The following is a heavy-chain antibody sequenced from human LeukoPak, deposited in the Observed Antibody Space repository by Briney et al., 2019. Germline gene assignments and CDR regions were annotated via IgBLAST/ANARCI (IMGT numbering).Heavy chain of an antibody. CDR1: GGSISSYY. V-gene: IGHV4-59*01. Sequence: PSETLSLTCTVSGGSISSYYWSWIRQPPGKGLEWIGYIYYSGSTNYSPSLKSRVTISVDTSKNQFSLKLSSVTAADTAVYYCARRTDYWGQGTLVTVSS. J-gene: IGHJ4*02. CDR3: ARRTDY. CDR2: IYYSGST.